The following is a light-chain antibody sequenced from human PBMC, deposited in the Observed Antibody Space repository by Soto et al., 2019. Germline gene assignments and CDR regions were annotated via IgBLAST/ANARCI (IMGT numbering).Light chain of an antibody. CDR1: QGISNF. V-gene: IGKV1-27*01. CDR2: AAS. CDR3: QKYNSAPWT. J-gene: IGKJ1*01. Sequence: DIQMTQSPSSLSASVGDRVTITCRASQGISNFLDWHQQKPGKVPKLLIYAASTLQSGVPSRFSGSGSGTDFTLTITSLQPEDVATYYCQKYNSAPWTFGQGTKVEIK.